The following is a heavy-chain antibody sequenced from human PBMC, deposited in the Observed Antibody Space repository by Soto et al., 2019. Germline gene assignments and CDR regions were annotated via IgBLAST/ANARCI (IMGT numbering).Heavy chain of an antibody. D-gene: IGHD3-3*01. J-gene: IGHJ6*02. CDR2: MNPNSGNT. V-gene: IGHV1-8*01. CDR3: ARAGVIQYYDFWSGYFEYYYYYGMDV. CDR1: GYTFTSYD. Sequence: ASVKVSCKASGYTFTSYDINWVRQATGEGLEWMGWMNPNSGNTGYAQKFQGRVTMTRNTSISTAYMELSSLRSEDTAVYYCARAGVIQYYDFWSGYFEYYYYYGMDVWGQGTTVTVSS.